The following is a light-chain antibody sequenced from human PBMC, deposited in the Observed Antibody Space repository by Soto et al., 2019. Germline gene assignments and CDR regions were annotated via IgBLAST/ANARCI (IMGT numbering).Light chain of an antibody. CDR2: GPS. CDR1: QSVSSN. CDR3: QQYNNWPLT. V-gene: IGKV3-15*01. J-gene: IGKJ4*01. Sequence: EIVMPQSPAPLSVSPGERATLSCRASQSVSSNLAWSQQKLGQAPRPLIYGPSTRATGIPARFSGSGSGTEFTLTISSLQSEDFAVYYCQQYNNWPLTFGGGTKVEI.